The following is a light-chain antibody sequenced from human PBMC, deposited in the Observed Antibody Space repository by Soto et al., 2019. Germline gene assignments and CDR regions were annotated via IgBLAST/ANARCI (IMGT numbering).Light chain of an antibody. CDR2: DVS. CDR3: CSYAGSYTYV. V-gene: IGLV2-11*01. CDR1: SSDVGGYNY. J-gene: IGLJ1*01. Sequence: QSVLTQPRSVSGSPGQSVTISCTGTSSDVGGYNYVSWYQQHPGKAPKLMIYDVSKRPSGVPDRFSDSKSGNTASLTISGLQGEDEADYYCCSYAGSYTYVFGTGTKLTVL.